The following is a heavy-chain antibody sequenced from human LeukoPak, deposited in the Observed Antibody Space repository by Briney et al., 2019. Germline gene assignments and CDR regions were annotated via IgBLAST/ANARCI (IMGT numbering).Heavy chain of an antibody. V-gene: IGHV3-43*02. Sequence: PGGSLRLSCAASGFTFDDYAMHWVRQAPGKGLEWVSLISGDCGSTYYADSVKGRFTISRDNSKNSLYLQMNSLRTEDTALYYCAKAQTIPGYYYDSSGYYDAFDIWGQGTMVTASS. CDR3: AKAQTIPGYYYDSSGYYDAFDI. D-gene: IGHD3-22*01. CDR2: ISGDCGST. CDR1: GFTFDDYA. J-gene: IGHJ3*02.